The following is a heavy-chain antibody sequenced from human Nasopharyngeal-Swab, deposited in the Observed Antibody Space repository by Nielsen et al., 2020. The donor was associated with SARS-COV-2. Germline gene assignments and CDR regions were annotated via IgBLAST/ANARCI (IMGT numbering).Heavy chain of an antibody. CDR3: ARGGLGVVTHDAFDI. CDR2: INHSGST. J-gene: IGHJ3*02. CDR1: GGSFSGYY. D-gene: IGHD3-3*01. Sequence: SETLSLTCAVYGGSFSGYYWSWIRQPPGKGLEWIGEINHSGSTNYNPSLKSRVTISVDTSKNQFSLKLSSVTAADTAVHYCARGGLGVVTHDAFDIWGQGTMVTVSS. V-gene: IGHV4-34*01.